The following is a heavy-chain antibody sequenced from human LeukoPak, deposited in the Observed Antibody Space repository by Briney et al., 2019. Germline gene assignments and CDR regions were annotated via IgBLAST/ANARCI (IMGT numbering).Heavy chain of an antibody. Sequence: PSETLSLTCTVSGGSVSSNSYYWSWIRQPPGKGLEWIGYIYYSGSTNYNPSLKSRVTISVDTSKNQFSLKLSSVTAADTAVYYCASLPRYSGYDSGIDYWGQGTLVTVSS. CDR3: ASLPRYSGYDSGIDY. CDR2: IYYSGST. CDR1: GGSVSSNSYY. V-gene: IGHV4-61*01. D-gene: IGHD5-12*01. J-gene: IGHJ4*02.